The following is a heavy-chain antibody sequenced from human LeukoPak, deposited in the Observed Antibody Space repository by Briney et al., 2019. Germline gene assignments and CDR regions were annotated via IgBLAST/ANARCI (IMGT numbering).Heavy chain of an antibody. Sequence: SVKVSCKASGGTFSSYAISWVRQAPGQGLEWMGGIIPIFGTANYAQKFQGRVTITADESTSTAYMELSSLRSEDTAVYYCASVSAVDIVATVVYWGQGALVTVSS. CDR3: ASVSAVDIVATVVY. CDR1: GGTFSSYA. D-gene: IGHD5-12*01. V-gene: IGHV1-69*13. J-gene: IGHJ4*02. CDR2: IIPIFGTA.